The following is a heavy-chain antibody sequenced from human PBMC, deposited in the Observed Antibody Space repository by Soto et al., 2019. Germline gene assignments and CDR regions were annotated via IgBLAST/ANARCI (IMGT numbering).Heavy chain of an antibody. CDR1: GFTFSSYG. J-gene: IGHJ6*03. CDR3: ARVMGGGLELHYYYYYMDV. Sequence: PGGSLRLSCAASGFTFSSYGMHWVRQAPGKGLEWVAVIWYDGSNKYYADSVKGRFTISRDNSKNTLYLQMNSLRAEDTAVYYCARVMGGGLELHYYYYYMDVWGKGTTVTVSS. D-gene: IGHD1-7*01. CDR2: IWYDGSNK. V-gene: IGHV3-33*01.